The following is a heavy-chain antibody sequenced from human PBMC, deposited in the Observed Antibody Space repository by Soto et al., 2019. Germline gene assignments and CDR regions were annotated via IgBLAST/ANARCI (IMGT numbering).Heavy chain of an antibody. Sequence: SETLSLTCTVSGGSISSGDYYWSWIRQPPGKGLEWIGYIYYSGSTYYNPSLKSRVTISVDTSKNQFSLKLSSVTAADTAVYYCASVTMARGVIPDWGQGTLVTVSS. J-gene: IGHJ4*02. CDR3: ASVTMARGVIPD. CDR1: GGSISSGDYY. V-gene: IGHV4-30-4*01. CDR2: IYYSGST. D-gene: IGHD3-10*01.